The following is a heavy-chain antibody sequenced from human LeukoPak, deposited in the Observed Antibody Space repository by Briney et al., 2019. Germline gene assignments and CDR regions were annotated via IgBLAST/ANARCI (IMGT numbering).Heavy chain of an antibody. D-gene: IGHD5-24*01. CDR3: AREGRYRYGYNEYHSYMDI. J-gene: IGHJ6*03. V-gene: IGHV4-39*07. Sequence: SETLSLTCTVSGGSINTPNYYWGWIRQTPGKGLEWIGNIFYSGGTYYSPSLTSRVTISLDTSRNQFSLKLSSVTAAETAVYYCAREGRYRYGYNEYHSYMDIWGKGTTVTVSS. CDR1: GGSINTPNYY. CDR2: IFYSGGT.